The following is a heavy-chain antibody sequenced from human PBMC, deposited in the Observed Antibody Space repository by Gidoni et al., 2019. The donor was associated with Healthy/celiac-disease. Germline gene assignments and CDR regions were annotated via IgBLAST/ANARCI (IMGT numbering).Heavy chain of an antibody. CDR1: GFTFSSYA. Sequence: EVQLVESGRGLVQPGRSRRLSCSAAGFTFSSYAMHCVSQAPRKGLEYVSAISSNGGSTYYAVSVKGRFSISRDNSKNTLYLQSSSLRAEDTAVYYCVKWTQPYYDFWSGPPPSKYGMDVWGQGTTVTVSS. CDR2: ISSNGGST. D-gene: IGHD3-3*01. CDR3: VKWTQPYYDFWSGPPPSKYGMDV. V-gene: IGHV3-64D*06. J-gene: IGHJ6*02.